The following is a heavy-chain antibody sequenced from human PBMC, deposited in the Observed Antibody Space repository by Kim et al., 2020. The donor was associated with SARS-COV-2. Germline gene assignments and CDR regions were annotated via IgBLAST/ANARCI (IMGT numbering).Heavy chain of an antibody. J-gene: IGHJ4*02. Sequence: YADAVKGRCTISRENSKNTLYLQMNSLRAEDAAVYYCARADIAAAGTFDYWGQGTLVTVSS. D-gene: IGHD6-13*01. V-gene: IGHV3-53*01. CDR3: ARADIAAAGTFDY.